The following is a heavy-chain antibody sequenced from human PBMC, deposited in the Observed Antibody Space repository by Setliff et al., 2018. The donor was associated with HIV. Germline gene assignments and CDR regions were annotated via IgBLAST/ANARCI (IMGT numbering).Heavy chain of an antibody. Sequence: VSCKTSGGTFSTYVITWVRQAPGQGLEWMGGMLPILGMGDFAQKFQGRVTITADASTRTAYMELSSLTSDDTAVYYCAGSAHSYSYMGYYYHTMDVWGQGTTVTVSS. CDR1: GGTFSTYV. CDR3: AGSAHSYSYMGYYYHTMDV. J-gene: IGHJ6*02. CDR2: MLPILGMG. V-gene: IGHV1-69*10. D-gene: IGHD4-4*01.